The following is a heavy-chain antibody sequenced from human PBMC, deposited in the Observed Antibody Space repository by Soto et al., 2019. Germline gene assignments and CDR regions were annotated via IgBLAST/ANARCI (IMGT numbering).Heavy chain of an antibody. V-gene: IGHV3-30*18. CDR3: AKENIVVVTGASGPFFDY. D-gene: IGHD2-15*01. CDR2: ISYDGNTQ. Sequence: QVQLVESGGGVVQPGRSLRLSCVASGFTFSGFGMHWFRQAPGKGLEWVAVISYDGNTQYYADSVKGRFIISRDNSNNTLFLQMNSLRPEDTGVYYCAKENIVVVTGASGPFFDYWGQGTRIAVSS. J-gene: IGHJ4*02. CDR1: GFTFSGFG.